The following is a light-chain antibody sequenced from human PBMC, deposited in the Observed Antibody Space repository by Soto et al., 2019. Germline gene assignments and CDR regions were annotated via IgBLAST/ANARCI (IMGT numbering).Light chain of an antibody. CDR1: QSISSW. J-gene: IGKJ4*01. Sequence: DIPMTRSPSTLPASVGDRVTITCRASQSISSWLAWYQQKPGKAPKLLIYDASSLESGVPSRFSGSGSGTEFTLTISSLQPDDFVTYYCQQYNSYSLTFGGGTKVDIK. CDR3: QQYNSYSLT. CDR2: DAS. V-gene: IGKV1-5*01.